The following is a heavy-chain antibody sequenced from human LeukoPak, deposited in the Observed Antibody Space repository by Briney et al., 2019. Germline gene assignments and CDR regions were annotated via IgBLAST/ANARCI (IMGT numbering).Heavy chain of an antibody. D-gene: IGHD1-14*01. Sequence: GGSLRLSCAASGFSFSDYGMHWVRQAPGKGLVWVSCINGDGSVTGYAGSAKGRFTISRDNAKNTLYLQMNSLRAEDTAVYYCTRGTSTRSDYWGPGTLVTVSS. J-gene: IGHJ4*02. CDR2: INGDGSVT. V-gene: IGHV3-74*01. CDR1: GFSFSDYG. CDR3: TRGTSTRSDY.